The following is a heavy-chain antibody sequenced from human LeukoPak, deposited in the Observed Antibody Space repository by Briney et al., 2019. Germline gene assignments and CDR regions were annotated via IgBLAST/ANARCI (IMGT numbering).Heavy chain of an antibody. CDR2: ISYDGSNK. V-gene: IGHV3-30*03. D-gene: IGHD3-3*01. J-gene: IGHJ4*02. CDR1: GFTFSSYG. CDR3: ARGVLGRGITIFGVVKIILDY. Sequence: GGSLRLSCAASGFTFSSYGMHWVRQAPGKGLEWVAVISYDGSNKYYADSVKGRFTISRDNAKNSLYLQMNSLRAEDTAVYYCARGVLGRGITIFGVVKIILDYWGQGTLVTVSS.